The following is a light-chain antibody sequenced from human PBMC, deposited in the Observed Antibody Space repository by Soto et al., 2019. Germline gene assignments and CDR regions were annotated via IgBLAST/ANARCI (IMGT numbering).Light chain of an antibody. CDR3: SSFADGNNVI. CDR1: SSDVGAYNY. J-gene: IGLJ2*01. CDR2: EVT. V-gene: IGLV2-8*01. Sequence: QSALTQPPSASGSPGQSVTISCIGTSSDVGAYNYVSWYQQHPGEAPKLMIYEVTKRPSGTPGRFSGSKSGNTASLTVSGLQAEDEADYYCSSFADGNNVIFGGGTKVTVL.